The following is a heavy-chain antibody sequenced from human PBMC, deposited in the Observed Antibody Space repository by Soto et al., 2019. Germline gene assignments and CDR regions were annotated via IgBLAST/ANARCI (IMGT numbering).Heavy chain of an antibody. V-gene: IGHV4-34*01. Sequence: SETLSLTCAVYGGSFSGFYWSWIRQPPGKGLEWIGEINHSGSTNYNPSLKSRVTISVDTSKNQFSLKLSSVTAADTAVYYCACTPGYYDFWSGYYGRQNWFDPWGQGTPVTVSS. CDR2: INHSGST. J-gene: IGHJ5*02. D-gene: IGHD3-3*01. CDR1: GGSFSGFY. CDR3: ACTPGYYDFWSGYYGRQNWFDP.